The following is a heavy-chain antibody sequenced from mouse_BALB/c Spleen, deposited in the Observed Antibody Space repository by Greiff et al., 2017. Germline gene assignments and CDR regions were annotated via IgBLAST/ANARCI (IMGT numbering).Heavy chain of an antibody. CDR3: ARLQLTGTAWFAD. CDR2: INPSTGYT. Sequence: QVQLKESGAELAKPGASVKMSCKASGYTFTSYWMHWVKQRPGQGLEWIGYINPSTGYTEYNQKFKDKATLTADKSSSTAYMQLSSLTSEDSAVYYCARLQLTGTAWFADWGQGTLVTVSA. D-gene: IGHD4-1*01. CDR1: GYTFTSYW. V-gene: IGHV1-7*01. J-gene: IGHJ3*01.